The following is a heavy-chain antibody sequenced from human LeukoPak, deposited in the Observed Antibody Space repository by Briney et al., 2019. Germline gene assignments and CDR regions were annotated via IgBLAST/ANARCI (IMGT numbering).Heavy chain of an antibody. J-gene: IGHJ6*03. V-gene: IGHV1-18*01. CDR2: ISAYNGNT. D-gene: IGHD4-17*01. CDR3: ARSRPGDYEDYYYYYMDV. CDR1: GYTFTSYG. Sequence: ASVKVSCKASGYTFTSYGISWVRQAPGQGLEWMGWISAYNGNTNYAQKLQGRVTMTTDTSTSTAYMELSSLRSEDTAVYYCARSRPGDYEDYYYYYMDVWGKGATVTVSS.